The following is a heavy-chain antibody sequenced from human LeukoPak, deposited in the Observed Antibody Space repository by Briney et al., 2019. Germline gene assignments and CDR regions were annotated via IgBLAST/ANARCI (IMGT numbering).Heavy chain of an antibody. J-gene: IGHJ4*02. Sequence: GGSLRLSCAASGFPFSDYYMSWIRQAPGKGLEWVSYISFTSNYADYAGSVKGRFTISRDNAKNSLYLQVSSLRAEDTAVYYCARHKGSTEYFFDLWGQGALVTVSS. CDR1: GFPFSDYY. D-gene: IGHD4-17*01. CDR3: ARHKGSTEYFFDL. CDR2: ISFTSNYA. V-gene: IGHV3-11*03.